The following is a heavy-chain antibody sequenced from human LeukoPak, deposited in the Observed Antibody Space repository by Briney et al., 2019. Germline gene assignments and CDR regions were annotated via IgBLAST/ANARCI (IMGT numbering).Heavy chain of an antibody. V-gene: IGHV1-69*05. CDR3: ARDRRGSSWYGVYFDY. CDR2: IIPIFGTA. J-gene: IGHJ4*02. Sequence: GASVKVSCKASGGTFSSYAISWVRQAPGQGLEWMGGIIPIFGTANYAQKFQGRVTITTDESTSTAYMELSSLRSEDTAVYYCARDRRGSSWYGVYFDYWGQGTLVTVSS. CDR1: GGTFSSYA. D-gene: IGHD6-13*01.